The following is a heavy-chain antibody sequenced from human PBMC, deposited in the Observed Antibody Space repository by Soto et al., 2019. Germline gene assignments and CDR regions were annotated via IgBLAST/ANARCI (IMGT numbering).Heavy chain of an antibody. Sequence: ERLCRSCAVSGVSISDNYWIWIRQPPGKGLEWIGYIFYNGITSYSPSLKSRVSISLDTSKNQFSLNLSSVTAADTAVYYCARDSPRTTLFGPFYYYTMDVWGPGTTVTVYS. CDR1: GVSISDNY. CDR3: ARDSPRTTLFGPFYYYTMDV. V-gene: IGHV4-59*01. CDR2: IFYNGIT. J-gene: IGHJ6*02. D-gene: IGHD3-3*01.